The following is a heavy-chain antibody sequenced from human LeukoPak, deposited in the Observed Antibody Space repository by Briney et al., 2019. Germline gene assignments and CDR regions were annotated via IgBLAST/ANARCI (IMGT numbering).Heavy chain of an antibody. CDR1: GFTFSSYS. Sequence: PGGSLRLSCAVSGFTFSSYSMNWVRQAPGKGREWVSSISSSGSHIKYGDSVKGRFTISRDNAKNSLYLKMKRQRAEGAAMYYCAKDGAGLSFDYWGQGTLVTVSS. J-gene: IGHJ4*02. V-gene: IGHV3-21*01. CDR3: AKDGAGLSFDY. D-gene: IGHD3-10*01. CDR2: ISSSGSHI.